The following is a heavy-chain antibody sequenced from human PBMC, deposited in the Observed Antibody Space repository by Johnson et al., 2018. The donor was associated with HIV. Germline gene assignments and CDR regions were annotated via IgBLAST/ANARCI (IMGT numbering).Heavy chain of an antibody. CDR3: AREGNWNPTYGFDV. Sequence: QVQLVDSGGGVFQPGRSLRLPCTASGFTFGSYAMHWVRQAPGTGLEWVALLSFDGRTTYYADSVKGRFIISRDDSEDTLHLHMNSLRPEDTAVYFCAREGNWNPTYGFDVWGEGTIATVSS. CDR2: LSFDGRTT. V-gene: IGHV3-30*04. D-gene: IGHD1-1*01. CDR1: GFTFGSYA. J-gene: IGHJ3*01.